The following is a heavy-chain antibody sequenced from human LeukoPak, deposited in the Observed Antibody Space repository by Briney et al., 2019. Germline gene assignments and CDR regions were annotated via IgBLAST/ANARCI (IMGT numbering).Heavy chain of an antibody. CDR3: AKDNSGSYNWYFDL. CDR2: IRSKANSYAT. CDR1: GFTFSGSA. V-gene: IGHV3-73*01. Sequence: GGSLRLSCAASGFTFSGSAMHWVRQASGKGLEWVGRIRSKANSYATAYAASVKGRFTISRDDSKNTAYLQMNSLRAEDTAVYYCAKDNSGSYNWYFDLWGRGTLVTVSS. D-gene: IGHD1-26*01. J-gene: IGHJ2*01.